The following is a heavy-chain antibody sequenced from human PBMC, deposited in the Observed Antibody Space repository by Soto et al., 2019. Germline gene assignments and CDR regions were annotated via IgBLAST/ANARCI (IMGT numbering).Heavy chain of an antibody. J-gene: IGHJ4*02. V-gene: IGHV1-69*08. CDR2: IVPILGVP. D-gene: IGHD3-10*01. CDR3: ARDRYAYGSGRTIDY. Sequence: QVQLVQSGAEVKKPGSSVKVSCKASGGTFSSYTVSWVRQAPGQGLEWMGRIVPILGVPNYAQRFKGRVTITADKGTNTAYMELSSLRSEDTAVYYCARDRYAYGSGRTIDYWGQGTLVTGSS. CDR1: GGTFSSYT.